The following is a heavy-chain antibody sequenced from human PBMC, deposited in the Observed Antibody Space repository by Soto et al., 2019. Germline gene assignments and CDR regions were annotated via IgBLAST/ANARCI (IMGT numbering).Heavy chain of an antibody. CDR3: ARDHYFYYDFWSGYYPPPFDY. CDR1: GYTFTSYG. J-gene: IGHJ4*02. V-gene: IGHV1-18*01. D-gene: IGHD3-3*01. CDR2: ISAYNGNT. Sequence: ASVKVSCKASGYTFTSYGISWVRQAPGQGLEWMGWISAYNGNTNYAQKLQGRVTMTTDTSTSTAYMELRSLRSDDTAVYYCARDHYFYYDFWSGYYPPPFDYWGQGTLVTVSS.